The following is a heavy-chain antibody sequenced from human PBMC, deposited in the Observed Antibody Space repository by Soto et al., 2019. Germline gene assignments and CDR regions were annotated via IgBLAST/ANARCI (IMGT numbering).Heavy chain of an antibody. V-gene: IGHV3-23*01. CDR1: GFTFSGYA. CDR2: ISGSGGST. J-gene: IGHJ4*02. Sequence: GGSLRLSCAASGFTFSGYAMSWVRQAPGKGLEWVAAISGSGGSTYYADSVKGRFTISRDNSKNTLYRQMNSLRAEDTAGYNCEKQWEDYDFWSGYYSFDYWGQGTLVTVSS. D-gene: IGHD3-3*01. CDR3: EKQWEDYDFWSGYYSFDY.